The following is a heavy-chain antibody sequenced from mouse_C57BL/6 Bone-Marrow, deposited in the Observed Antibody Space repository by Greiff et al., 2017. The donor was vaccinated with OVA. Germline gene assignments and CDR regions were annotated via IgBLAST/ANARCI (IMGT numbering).Heavy chain of an antibody. CDR1: GFTFSSYG. J-gene: IGHJ3*01. CDR3: ASYDGYYGWFAY. CDR2: ISSGGSYT. Sequence: EVHLVESGGDLVKPGGSLKLSCAASGFTFSSYGMSWVRQTPDKRLEWVATISSGGSYTYYPDSVKGRFTISRDNAKNTLYLQMSSLKSEDTAMYYCASYDGYYGWFAYWGQGTLVTVSA. V-gene: IGHV5-6*01. D-gene: IGHD2-3*01.